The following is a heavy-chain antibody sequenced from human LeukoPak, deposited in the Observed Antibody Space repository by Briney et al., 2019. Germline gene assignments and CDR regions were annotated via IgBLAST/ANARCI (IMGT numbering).Heavy chain of an antibody. D-gene: IGHD6-19*01. CDR2: ISSSSSTI. J-gene: IGHJ4*02. V-gene: IGHV3-48*01. Sequence: GGSLRLSCAASGFTFSSYSMNWVRQAPGKGLEWVSYISSSSSTIYYADSVKGRFTISRDNAKNTLYMQMNSLRAEDTAVYYCAQKNGYSSGWTNYWGQGTLVTVSS. CDR3: AQKNGYSSGWTNY. CDR1: GFTFSSYS.